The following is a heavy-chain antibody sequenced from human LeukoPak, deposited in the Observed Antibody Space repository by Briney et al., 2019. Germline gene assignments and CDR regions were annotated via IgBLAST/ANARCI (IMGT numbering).Heavy chain of an antibody. J-gene: IGHJ4*02. CDR2: IYASGIT. Sequence: PSETLSLTCTVSGGSISSYYWSWIRQPAGKGLEWIGRIYASGITNYNPSLKSRVTISVDTSKNQFSLKLSSVTAADTAVYYCARDRYYDIQFDYWGQGTLVTVSS. CDR3: ARDRYYDIQFDY. D-gene: IGHD3-9*01. CDR1: GGSISSYY. V-gene: IGHV4-4*07.